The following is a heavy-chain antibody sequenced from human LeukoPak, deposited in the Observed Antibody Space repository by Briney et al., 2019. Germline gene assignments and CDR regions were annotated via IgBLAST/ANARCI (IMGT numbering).Heavy chain of an antibody. CDR1: GFTFSSYG. CDR3: ANGGTYSSGP. V-gene: IGHV3-30*18. Sequence: PGGSLRLSCAASGFTFSSYGIHWVRQAPGKGLEWVAVISYDGSNKYYADSVKGRFTISRDNSKNTLYLQMNSLRAEDTAVYYCANGGTYSSGPWGQGTLVTVSS. J-gene: IGHJ5*02. CDR2: ISYDGSNK. D-gene: IGHD3-22*01.